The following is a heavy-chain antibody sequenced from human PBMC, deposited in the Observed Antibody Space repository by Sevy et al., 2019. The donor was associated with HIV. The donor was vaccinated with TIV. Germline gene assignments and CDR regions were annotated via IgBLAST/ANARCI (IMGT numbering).Heavy chain of an antibody. CDR3: ARDRRVYDSSFGRADF. CDR2: ISGYDGKT. J-gene: IGHJ4*02. Sequence: ASVKVSCRASGYTFTSYGISWVRQAPGKGLEWLGWISGYDGKTNYAQKVQGRAIMNKDTLTTKAYMELRGLSIDDTAVYYCARDRRVYDSSFGRADFWAQGTLVTVSS. CDR1: GYTFTSYG. D-gene: IGHD3-22*01. V-gene: IGHV1-18*01.